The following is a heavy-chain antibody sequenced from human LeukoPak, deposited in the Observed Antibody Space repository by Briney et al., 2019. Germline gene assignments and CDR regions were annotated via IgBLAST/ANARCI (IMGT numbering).Heavy chain of an antibody. CDR2: IFYTGST. J-gene: IGHJ4*02. Sequence: PSETLSLTCTVSGGSISGYYWSWIRQPPGKGLEWIGYIFYTGSTNYNPSLKSRVTISVDTSKNQFSLRLSSVTAADTAVYYCARAGIMATTPFGYWGQGTLVSVSS. V-gene: IGHV4-59*01. CDR3: ARAGIMATTPFGY. D-gene: IGHD5-24*01. CDR1: GGSISGYY.